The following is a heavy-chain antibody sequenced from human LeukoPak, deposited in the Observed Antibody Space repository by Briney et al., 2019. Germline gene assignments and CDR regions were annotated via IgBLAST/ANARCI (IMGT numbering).Heavy chain of an antibody. CDR1: GYTFTSYG. D-gene: IGHD3-22*01. CDR2: ISAYNGNT. CDR3: ARASYYYDPWDY. V-gene: IGHV1-18*04. Sequence: ASVKVSCKASGYTFTSYGISWVRQAPGQGLEWMGWISAYNGNTNYAQKFQGRVTMTTDTSTSTAYMELRSLRSDDTAVYYCARASYYYDPWDYWGQGTLVTVSS. J-gene: IGHJ4*02.